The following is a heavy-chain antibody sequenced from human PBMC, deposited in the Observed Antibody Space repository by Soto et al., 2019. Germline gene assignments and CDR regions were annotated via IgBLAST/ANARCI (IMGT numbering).Heavy chain of an antibody. CDR2: IYYSGST. Sequence: SETLSLTCTVSGGSISSGDYYWSWIRQPPGKGLEWIGYIYYSGSTYYNPSLKSRVTISVDTSKNQFSLKLSSVTAADTAVYYCARDVVVVAARTQNAAYGMDVWGQGTTVTVSS. CDR3: ARDVVVVAARTQNAAYGMDV. D-gene: IGHD2-15*01. V-gene: IGHV4-30-4*01. J-gene: IGHJ6*02. CDR1: GGSISSGDYY.